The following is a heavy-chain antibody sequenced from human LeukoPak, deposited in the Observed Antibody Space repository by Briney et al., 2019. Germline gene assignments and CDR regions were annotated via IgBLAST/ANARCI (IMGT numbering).Heavy chain of an antibody. CDR2: INHSGST. V-gene: IGHV4-34*01. D-gene: IGHD1-14*01. CDR3: ARGRAATTYYYYYMDV. CDR1: GFTFSSYE. J-gene: IGHJ6*03. Sequence: GSLRLSCAASGFTFSSYEMNWVRQAPGKGLEWIGEINHSGSTNYNPSLKSRVTISVDTSKNQFSLKLSSVTAADTAVYYCARGRAATTYYYYYMDVWGKGTTVIVSS.